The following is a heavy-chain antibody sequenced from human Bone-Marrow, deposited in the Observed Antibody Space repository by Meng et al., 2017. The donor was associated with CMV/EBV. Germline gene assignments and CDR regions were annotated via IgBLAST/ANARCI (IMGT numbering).Heavy chain of an antibody. J-gene: IGHJ6*02. V-gene: IGHV3-7*01. CDR3: ARQYYDFWSGYYNYSMDV. D-gene: IGHD3-3*01. CDR2: IKQDGSEK. CDR1: GFTFSSYW. Sequence: GESLKISCAASGFTFSSYWMSWVRQAPGKGLEWVANIKQDGSEKYYVDSVKGRFTISRDNAKNSLYLQMNSLRAEDTAVYYCARQYYDFWSGYYNYSMDVWGQGTTVTVSS.